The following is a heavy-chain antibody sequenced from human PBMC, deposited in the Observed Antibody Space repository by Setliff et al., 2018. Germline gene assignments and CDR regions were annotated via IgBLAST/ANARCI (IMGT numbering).Heavy chain of an antibody. CDR3: AKRGDTRTFDY. CDR2: ISGSGGST. CDR1: GFTFSSYA. D-gene: IGHD5-18*01. Sequence: GGSLRLSCAASGFTFSSYAMSWVRQAPGKGLEWVSAISGSGGSTYYADSVKGRFTMSRDISKNTVYLHMTSLRAEDTAMYYCAKRGDTRTFDYWGQGTLVTVSS. J-gene: IGHJ4*02. V-gene: IGHV3-23*01.